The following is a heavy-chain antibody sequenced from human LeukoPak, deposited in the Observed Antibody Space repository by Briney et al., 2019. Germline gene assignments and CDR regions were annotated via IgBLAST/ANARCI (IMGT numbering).Heavy chain of an antibody. CDR3: ARCSGRLVGAPSRDMDV. V-gene: IGHV4-34*01. J-gene: IGHJ6*03. D-gene: IGHD1-26*01. Sequence: SETLSLTCAVYGGSFSGYYWSWIRQPPGKGLEWIGEINHSGSTNYNPSLKSRVTISVDTSKNQFSLKLSSVTAADTAVYYCARCSGRLVGAPSRDMDVWGKGTTVTVSS. CDR2: INHSGST. CDR1: GGSFSGYY.